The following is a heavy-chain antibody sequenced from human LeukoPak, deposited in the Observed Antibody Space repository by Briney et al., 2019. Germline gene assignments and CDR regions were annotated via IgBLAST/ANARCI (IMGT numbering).Heavy chain of an antibody. J-gene: IGHJ4*02. CDR1: GFTFSSYW. CDR2: FNGDGSRT. D-gene: IGHD5-18*01. Sequence: PGGSLRLSCADSGFTFSSYWMHWVRHAPGKGLLRVAHFNGDGSRTSYADSVKGRFTISRDNAKNTLYLQMNSLRDDDTAVYYCAREGYTYGFDYWGQGTMVSVCS. CDR3: AREGYTYGFDY. V-gene: IGHV3-74*01.